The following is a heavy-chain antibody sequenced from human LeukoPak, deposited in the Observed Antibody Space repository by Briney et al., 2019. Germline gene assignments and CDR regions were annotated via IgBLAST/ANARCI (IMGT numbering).Heavy chain of an antibody. CDR2: ISGSGGST. CDR1: GFTFSSYA. J-gene: IGHJ4*02. CDR3: AKPYDFWSAFDY. Sequence: PGGSLRLSCAASGFTFSSYAMSWVRQAPGKGLEWVSAISGSGGSTYYADSVKGRFTNPKEHYKNTLYLQMNSLRAEDTAVYYCAKPYDFWSAFDYWGQGTLVTVSS. V-gene: IGHV3-23*01. D-gene: IGHD3-3*01.